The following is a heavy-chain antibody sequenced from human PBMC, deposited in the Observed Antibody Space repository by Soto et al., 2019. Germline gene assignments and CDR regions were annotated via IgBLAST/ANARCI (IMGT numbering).Heavy chain of an antibody. CDR2: ISYDGSNK. CDR3: AKDGGFLEWYSPTGYYYYGMDV. Sequence: QPGGSLRLSCAVSGFTFSSYGMNWVRQAPGKGLEGVAVISYDGSNKYYADSVKGRFTISRDYSKNTLYPQMNSLRAEDTAVYYCAKDGGFLEWYSPTGYYYYGMDVWGQGTTVTVSS. D-gene: IGHD3-3*01. CDR1: GFTFSSYG. V-gene: IGHV3-30*18. J-gene: IGHJ6*02.